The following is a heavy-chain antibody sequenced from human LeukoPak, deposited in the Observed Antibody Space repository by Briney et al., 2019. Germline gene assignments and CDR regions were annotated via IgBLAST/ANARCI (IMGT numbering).Heavy chain of an antibody. Sequence: SETLSLTCTVSGGSISSYYWSWIRQPAGRGLEWIGRIYTSGSTNYNPSLQSRVTMSVDTSKNQFSLKLSSVTAADTAVYYCARGQGDILTGYHHFDYWGQGTLVTVSS. CDR1: GGSISSYY. V-gene: IGHV4-4*07. J-gene: IGHJ4*02. CDR2: IYTSGST. CDR3: ARGQGDILTGYHHFDY. D-gene: IGHD3-9*01.